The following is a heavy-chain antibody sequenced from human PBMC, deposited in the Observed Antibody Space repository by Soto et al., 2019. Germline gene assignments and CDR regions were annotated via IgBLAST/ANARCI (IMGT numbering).Heavy chain of an antibody. Sequence: ASVKVSCKASGYTFTSYGISWVRQAPGQGLEWMGWISAYNGNTNYAQKLQGRVTMTTDTSTSTAYMELRSLRSDDTAVYYCARLREYYDSPSDAFDIWGQGTMVTVSS. CDR3: ARLREYYDSPSDAFDI. CDR2: ISAYNGNT. CDR1: GYTFTSYG. V-gene: IGHV1-18*01. J-gene: IGHJ3*02. D-gene: IGHD3-22*01.